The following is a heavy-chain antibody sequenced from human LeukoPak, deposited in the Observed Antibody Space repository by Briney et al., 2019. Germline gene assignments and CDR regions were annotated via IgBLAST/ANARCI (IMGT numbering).Heavy chain of an antibody. J-gene: IGHJ4*02. CDR3: TPVMVEDRGF. CDR2: IKSNNDGGTT. D-gene: IGHD2-21*01. Sequence: GGSLRLSCAASGFILNKAWMNWVRQAPEKGPEWVGRIKSNNDGGTTDYASPVEGRFIISRDDSKNTIYLQMNRLIIDDTAIYYCTPVMVEDRGFWGQGTLVTVSS. V-gene: IGHV3-15*01. CDR1: GFILNKAW.